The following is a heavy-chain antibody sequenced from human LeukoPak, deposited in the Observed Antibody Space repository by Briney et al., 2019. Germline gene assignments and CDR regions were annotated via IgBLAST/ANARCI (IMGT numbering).Heavy chain of an antibody. CDR2: IYYSGST. V-gene: IGHV4-59*08. D-gene: IGHD2-8*01. CDR1: GGSISSYY. J-gene: IGHJ4*02. CDR3: ARRPSGVRAFDY. Sequence: PSRTLSLTCTVSGGSISSYYWSWIGQPPGKGLEWIGYIYYSGSTNYNPSLKSRVTISVDTSKYQFSLKLSSVTAADTAVYYCARRPSGVRAFDYWGQGTLVTVSS.